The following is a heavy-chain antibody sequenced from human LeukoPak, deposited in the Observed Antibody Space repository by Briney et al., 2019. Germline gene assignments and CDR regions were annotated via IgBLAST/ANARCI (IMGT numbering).Heavy chain of an antibody. CDR2: INHSGST. V-gene: IGHV4-34*01. CDR1: GGSFSGYY. CDR3: ARGGTIVRGVRTTRAFDI. J-gene: IGHJ3*02. Sequence: PSETLSLTCAVYGGSFSGYYWSWIRQPPGKGLEWIGQINHSGSTNYNPSLKSRVTISVDTSNNQCSLKQSSVTAADTAVYYCARGGTIVRGVRTTRAFDIWGQGTMVTVSS. D-gene: IGHD3-10*01.